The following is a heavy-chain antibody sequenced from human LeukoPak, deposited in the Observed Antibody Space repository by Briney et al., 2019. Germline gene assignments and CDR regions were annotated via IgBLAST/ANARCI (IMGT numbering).Heavy chain of an antibody. V-gene: IGHV1-2*02. CDR1: GYTFTGYY. J-gene: IGHJ5*02. CDR3: ARGSYSSSFGAPLFPSITNNWFDP. D-gene: IGHD6-13*01. CDR2: INPNSGGT. Sequence: ASVKVSCKASGYTFTGYYMHWVRQAPGQGLEWMGWINPNSGGTNYAQKFQGRVTMTRDTSISTAYMELSRLRSDDTAVYYCARGSYSSSFGAPLFPSITNNWFDPWGQGTLVTVSS.